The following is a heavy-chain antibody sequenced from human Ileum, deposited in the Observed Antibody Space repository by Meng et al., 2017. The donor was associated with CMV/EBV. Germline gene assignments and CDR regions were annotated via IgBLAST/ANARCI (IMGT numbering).Heavy chain of an antibody. J-gene: IGHJ4*02. D-gene: IGHD2-21*02. CDR3: ASGDSLRAVDF. CDR1: GGSFSGYY. CDR2: INHSGST. Sequence: QVPLQQWGAGLLTPSETRSLTCAGYGGSFSGYYWSWIRQPPGKGLEWIGEINHSGSTNYNPSLKSRVTISVDTSKNQFSLKLSSVTAADTAVYYCASGDSLRAVDFWGQGTLVTVSS. V-gene: IGHV4-34*01.